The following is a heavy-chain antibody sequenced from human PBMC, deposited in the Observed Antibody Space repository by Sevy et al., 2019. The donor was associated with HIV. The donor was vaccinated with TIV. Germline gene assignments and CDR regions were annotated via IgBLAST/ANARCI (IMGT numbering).Heavy chain of an antibody. J-gene: IGHJ3*01. CDR1: GFTFSSDS. D-gene: IGHD7-27*01. CDR3: AITPGAYDAFDL. CDR2: ISGLSNYI. V-gene: IGHV3-21*01. Sequence: GGSLRLSCAASGFTFSSDSMNWVRQAPGTELEWVSSISGLSNYIYYADSLKGRFTISRDNAKNSLYLQMNSLRAEDTAVYYCAITPGAYDAFDLWGQGTMVTVSS.